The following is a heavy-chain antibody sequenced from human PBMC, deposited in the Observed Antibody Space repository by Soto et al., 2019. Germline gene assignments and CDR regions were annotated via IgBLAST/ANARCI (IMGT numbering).Heavy chain of an antibody. D-gene: IGHD1-26*01. J-gene: IGHJ4*02. Sequence: PGGSLRLSCAASGFTFSSYEMNWVRQAPGKGLEWVSYISSSGSTIYYADSVKGRFTIPRDNAKNSLYLQMNSLRAEDTAVYYCARDSRRGALDYWGQGTLVTVSS. CDR2: ISSSGSTI. CDR1: GFTFSSYE. V-gene: IGHV3-48*03. CDR3: ARDSRRGALDY.